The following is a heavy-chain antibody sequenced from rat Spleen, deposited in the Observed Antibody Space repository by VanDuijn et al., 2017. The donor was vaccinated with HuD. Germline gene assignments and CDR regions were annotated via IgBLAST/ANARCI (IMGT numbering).Heavy chain of an antibody. CDR2: IWGNGSP. V-gene: IGHV2-13*01. D-gene: IGHD4-3*01. CDR3: SRAASYYAYNSDWFAY. CDR1: NYG. J-gene: IGHJ3*01. Sequence: NYGVIWVRQPPGKGLEWMGVIWGNGSPNYNSALKSRLSISRDTSKSQVYLKMNSLQTEDTAIYYCSRAASYYAYNSDWFAYWGQGTLVTVSS.